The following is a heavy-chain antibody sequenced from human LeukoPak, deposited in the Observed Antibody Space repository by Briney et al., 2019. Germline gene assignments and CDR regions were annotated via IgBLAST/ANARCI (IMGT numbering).Heavy chain of an antibody. CDR2: IRQDGSAK. D-gene: IGHD3-10*01. CDR3: ARDYYASGGHDS. CDR1: GFTFKRCW. J-gene: IGHJ4*02. Sequence: PGGSLTLYCAASGFTFKRCWRTWVRRAPGKGLEWVANIRQDGSAKYYVVYGKCRFTISKDNAKNSLCIQMNRLRAEDTAVYYCARDYYASGGHDSRGQGTLVTVSS. V-gene: IGHV3-7*04.